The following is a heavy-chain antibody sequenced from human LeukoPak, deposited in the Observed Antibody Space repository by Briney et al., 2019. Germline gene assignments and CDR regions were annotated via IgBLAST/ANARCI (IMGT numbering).Heavy chain of an antibody. Sequence: SVKVSCKASGGTFSSYDISWVRQAPGQGLEWMGGITPIFGTAKYAQKFQGRVTITAVESMSTAYMELSSLRSEDTAVYYCARDHYYYDSSGYSFYWGQGTLVTVSS. V-gene: IGHV1-69*13. J-gene: IGHJ4*02. CDR3: ARDHYYYDSSGYSFY. CDR2: ITPIFGTA. CDR1: GGTFSSYD. D-gene: IGHD3-22*01.